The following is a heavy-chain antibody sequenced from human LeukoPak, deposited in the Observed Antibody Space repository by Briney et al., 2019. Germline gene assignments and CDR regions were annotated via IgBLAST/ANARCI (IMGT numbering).Heavy chain of an antibody. CDR2: ICYSGST. D-gene: IGHD5-18*01. CDR3: ARRGYSYGYGGFGGVNWFDP. V-gene: IGHV4-31*03. CDR1: GGSISSGGYY. Sequence: PSETLSLTCTVSGGSISSGGYYWSWIRQHPGKGLEWIGYICYSGSTYYNPSLKSRVTISVDTSKNQFSLKLSSVTAADTAVYYCARRGYSYGYGGFGGVNWFDPWGQGTLVTVSS. J-gene: IGHJ5*02.